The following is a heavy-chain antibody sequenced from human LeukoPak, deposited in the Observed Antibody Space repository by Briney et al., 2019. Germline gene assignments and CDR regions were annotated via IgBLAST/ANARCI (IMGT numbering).Heavy chain of an antibody. Sequence: PGGSLRLSCAASGFTFSSYSMNWVRQAPGKGLEWVGRIKSKTDGGTTDYAAPVKGRFTISRDDSKNTLYLQMNSLKTEDTAVYYCTTTPPVLLWFGELGGVFWGQGTLVTVSS. J-gene: IGHJ4*02. CDR1: GFTFSSYS. D-gene: IGHD3-10*01. CDR3: TTTPPVLLWFGELGGVF. V-gene: IGHV3-15*01. CDR2: IKSKTDGGTT.